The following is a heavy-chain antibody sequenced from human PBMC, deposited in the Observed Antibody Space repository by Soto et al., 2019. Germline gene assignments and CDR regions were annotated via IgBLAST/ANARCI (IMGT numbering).Heavy chain of an antibody. CDR1: GFTFSSYA. J-gene: IGHJ3*02. CDR2: ISYDGSNK. CDR3: AKLVGADDAFDI. V-gene: IGHV3-30-3*02. Sequence: ESGGGVVQPGRSLRLSCAASGFTFSSYAMHWVRQAPGKGLEWVAVISYDGSNKYYADSVKGRFTISRDNSKNTLYLQMNSLRAEDTAVYYCAKLVGADDAFDIWGQGTMVTVSS. D-gene: IGHD1-26*01.